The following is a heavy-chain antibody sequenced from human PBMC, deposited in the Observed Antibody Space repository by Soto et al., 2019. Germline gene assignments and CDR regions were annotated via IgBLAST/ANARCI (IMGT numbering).Heavy chain of an antibody. Sequence: EVQLVESGGGLVQPGGSLRLSCAASGFTFSSNSMNWVRQAPGKGLEWISYITSSSSTTYYADSVKGRFTISRDNAKNSLYLQMNSLRDEDTAVYYCARGRVGTAYFDYWGQGSQVTVSS. J-gene: IGHJ4*02. CDR2: ITSSSSTT. V-gene: IGHV3-48*02. D-gene: IGHD2-21*02. CDR1: GFTFSSNS. CDR3: ARGRVGTAYFDY.